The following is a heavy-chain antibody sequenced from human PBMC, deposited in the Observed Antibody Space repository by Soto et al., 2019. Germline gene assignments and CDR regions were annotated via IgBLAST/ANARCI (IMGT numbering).Heavy chain of an antibody. V-gene: IGHV3-74*01. CDR3: VRIRRGDGYTFGY. Sequence: EVQLVESGGVSVQPGRSLRLSCTASGFTLSNYWMHWVHQAPRKGLVWVSRINTDGSTTTYADSVKGRYTISRDNAKNTLYLQMNSLRDEDTAVYYCVRIRRGDGYTFGYWGQGTLVTVSS. J-gene: IGHJ4*02. CDR2: INTDGSTT. D-gene: IGHD5-12*01. CDR1: GFTLSNYW.